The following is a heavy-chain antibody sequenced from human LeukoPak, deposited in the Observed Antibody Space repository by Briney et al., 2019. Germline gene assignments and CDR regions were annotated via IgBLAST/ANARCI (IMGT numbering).Heavy chain of an antibody. V-gene: IGHV4-30-4*01. D-gene: IGHD2-2*01. Sequence: SETLSLTCTVSGGSISSGDYYWRWIRQPPGKGLEWIGYIYYSGSTYYNPSLKSRITISVDTSKNQFSLKLSPVTAADTAVYYCARGFHCSSTSCYYRWYFDLWGRGTLVTVSS. CDR3: ARGFHCSSTSCYYRWYFDL. J-gene: IGHJ2*01. CDR2: IYYSGST. CDR1: GGSISSGDYY.